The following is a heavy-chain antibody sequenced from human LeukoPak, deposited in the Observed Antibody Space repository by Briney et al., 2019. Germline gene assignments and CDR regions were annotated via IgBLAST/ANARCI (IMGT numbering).Heavy chain of an antibody. Sequence: PGGSLRLSCATSGFTFTNAWMTWVRQAPGKGLEWVSGISGSGGSTFYADSVKGRFTISRDNSKSTLSLQMNSLRAEDTAVYYCAKALLRNSWTLDYWGQGTLVTVSS. CDR3: AKALLRNSWTLDY. CDR2: ISGSGGST. D-gene: IGHD6-13*01. V-gene: IGHV3-23*01. J-gene: IGHJ4*02. CDR1: GFTFTNAW.